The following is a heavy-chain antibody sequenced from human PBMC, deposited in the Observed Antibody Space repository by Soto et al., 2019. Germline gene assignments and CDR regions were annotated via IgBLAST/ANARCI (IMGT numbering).Heavy chain of an antibody. V-gene: IGHV3-21*01. CDR2: ISCSSSYI. Sequence: EVQLVESGGGLVKPGGSLRLSCAASGFTFSSYSMNWVRQAPGKGLEWVSSISCSSSYIYYADSVKGRFTITRDNAKNTLYLQINSLRAQDTAVYYCAREEVLLWSRREVDYWGQGTLVTVSS. D-gene: IGHD4-17*01. CDR1: GFTFSSYS. CDR3: AREEVLLWSRREVDY. J-gene: IGHJ4*02.